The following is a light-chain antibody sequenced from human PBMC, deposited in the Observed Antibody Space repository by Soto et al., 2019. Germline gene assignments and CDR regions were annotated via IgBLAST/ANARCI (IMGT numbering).Light chain of an antibody. CDR2: DAS. Sequence: EIVLTQSPATLSLSPGERATLPCRASQSVSGYLAWYQQKPGQAPRLLIYDASKRATGIPDRFSGSGSGTDYTLTISSLEPEDFAVYYCQHYDTLSFGQGTRLEIK. CDR1: QSVSGY. CDR3: QHYDTLS. J-gene: IGKJ5*01. V-gene: IGKV3-11*01.